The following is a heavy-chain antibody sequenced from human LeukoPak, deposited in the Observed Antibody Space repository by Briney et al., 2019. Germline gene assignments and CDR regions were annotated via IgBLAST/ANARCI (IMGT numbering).Heavy chain of an antibody. D-gene: IGHD7-27*01. CDR2: IWYDGSNK. Sequence: GGSLRLSCAASGFTFSSYGMHWVRQAPGKGLESVAVIWYDGSNKYYADSVKGRFTISRDNSKNTLYLQMNSLRAEDTAVYYCAKDLGNWYYYMDVWGKGTTVTVSS. CDR3: AKDLGNWYYYMDV. CDR1: GFTFSSYG. J-gene: IGHJ6*03. V-gene: IGHV3-33*06.